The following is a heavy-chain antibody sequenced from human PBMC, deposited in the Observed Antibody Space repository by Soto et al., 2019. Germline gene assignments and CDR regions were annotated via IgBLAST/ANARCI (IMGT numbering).Heavy chain of an antibody. CDR3: AKAPRHAFEWELPGIDY. V-gene: IGHV3-23*01. D-gene: IGHD1-26*01. J-gene: IGHJ4*02. Sequence: GGSLRLSCAASGFTFSSYAMSWVRQAPGKGLEWVSAISGSGGSTYYADSVKGRFTISRDNSKNTLYLQMNSLRAEDTAVYYCAKAPRHAFEWELPGIDYWGQGTLVTVSS. CDR1: GFTFSSYA. CDR2: ISGSGGST.